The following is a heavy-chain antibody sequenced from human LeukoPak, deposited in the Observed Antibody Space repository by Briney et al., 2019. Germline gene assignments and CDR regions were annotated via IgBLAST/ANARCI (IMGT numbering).Heavy chain of an antibody. J-gene: IGHJ4*02. CDR3: ARGSGASRSFLNY. CDR1: GYTFTGYY. CDR2: INPNSGGT. D-gene: IGHD3-10*01. V-gene: IGHV1-2*02. Sequence: EASVKVSCKASGYTFTGYYMHWVRQAPGQGLERMGWINPNSGGTNYAQKFQGRVTMTRDTSISTAYMELSRLRSDDAAVYYCARGSGASRSFLNYWGQGTLVTVSS.